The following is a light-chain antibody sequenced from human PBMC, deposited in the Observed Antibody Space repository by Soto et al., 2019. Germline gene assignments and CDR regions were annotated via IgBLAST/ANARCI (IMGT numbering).Light chain of an antibody. V-gene: IGKV1-39*01. CDR2: HAS. Sequence: DIQMTQSPSSLSASVGDRVTITCRASQTVRKYLNWYQQRPGKAPKLLIYHASSLQSGVPSRFSGSGFGTDFTLTNNSLQPEDFATYYCQQSYSTLWTFGQGTKVEIK. CDR3: QQSYSTLWT. CDR1: QTVRKY. J-gene: IGKJ1*01.